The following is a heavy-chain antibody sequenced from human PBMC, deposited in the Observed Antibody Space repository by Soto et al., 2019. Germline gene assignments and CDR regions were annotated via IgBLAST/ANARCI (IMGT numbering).Heavy chain of an antibody. CDR3: ANDKEDDFWRSLSAFDI. V-gene: IGHV3-9*02. CDR2: ISCNSGSI. J-gene: IGHJ3*02. CDR1: GFTSDDYA. Sequence: GGSLRLSCAASGFTSDDYAMHWVRQAPGKGLEWVSGISCNSGSIGYADSVKGRFTISIHNVNHSLYLQMNSLRAEHTALYYSANDKEDDFWRSLSAFDIWGQGTMVTVSS. D-gene: IGHD3-3*01.